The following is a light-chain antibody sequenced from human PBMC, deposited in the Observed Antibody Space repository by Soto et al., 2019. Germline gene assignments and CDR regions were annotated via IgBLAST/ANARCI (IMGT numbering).Light chain of an antibody. V-gene: IGKV3-20*01. CDR2: GAS. Sequence: EIVLTQSPATLSLSPGERASLSCRASQSVSSYLAWYQQKPGQAPRLLIYGASSRATGTPDRFSGSGSGTQFTLTISRLEPEDFAVYYCQQYGSSPLTFGGGTRVDIK. CDR3: QQYGSSPLT. CDR1: QSVSSY. J-gene: IGKJ4*01.